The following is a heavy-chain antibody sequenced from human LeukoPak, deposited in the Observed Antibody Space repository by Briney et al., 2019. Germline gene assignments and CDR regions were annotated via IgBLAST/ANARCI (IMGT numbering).Heavy chain of an antibody. Sequence: GASVKVSCKASGYTFTSYYMHWVRQAPGQGLEWMGIINPSGGSISYAQKFQGRVTMTRDTSTSTVYMELSSLRSEDTAVYYCATGYCSGGSCYSGRDFDYWGQGTLVTVSS. CDR2: INPSGGSI. CDR1: GYTFTSYY. J-gene: IGHJ4*02. V-gene: IGHV1-46*01. D-gene: IGHD2-15*01. CDR3: ATGYCSGGSCYSGRDFDY.